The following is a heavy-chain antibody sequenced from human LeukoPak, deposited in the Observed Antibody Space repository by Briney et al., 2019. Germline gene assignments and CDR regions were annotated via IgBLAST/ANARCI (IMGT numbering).Heavy chain of an antibody. V-gene: IGHV4-59*08. Sequence: SETLSLTCTVSGGSIISYYWSWIRQPPGKGLEWIGYIYYSGSTNYNPSLKSRVTISVDTSKNQFSLKLSSVTAADTAVYYCASLRIAAAGTGWFDPWGQGTLVTVSS. CDR3: ASLRIAAAGTGWFDP. CDR2: IYYSGST. J-gene: IGHJ5*02. CDR1: GGSIISYY. D-gene: IGHD6-13*01.